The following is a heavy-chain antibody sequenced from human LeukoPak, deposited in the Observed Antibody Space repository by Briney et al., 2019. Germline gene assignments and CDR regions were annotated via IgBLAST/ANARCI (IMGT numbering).Heavy chain of an antibody. CDR3: ARVAVVVVVAATSEDNWFDP. CDR1: GFTFSSYW. V-gene: IGHV3-74*01. D-gene: IGHD2-15*01. Sequence: GGSLRLSCAASGFTFSSYWMHWVRQAPGKGLVWVSRINSDGSSTSYADSVKGRFTISRDNAKNTLYLQMNSLRAEDTAVYYCARVAVVVVVAATSEDNWFDPWGREPWSPSPQ. CDR2: INSDGSST. J-gene: IGHJ5*02.